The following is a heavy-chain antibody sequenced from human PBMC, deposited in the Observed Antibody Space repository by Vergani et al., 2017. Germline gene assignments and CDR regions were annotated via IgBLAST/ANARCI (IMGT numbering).Heavy chain of an antibody. CDR3: ATDYGDAHYFDY. CDR2: IYYSGST. V-gene: IGHV4-39*07. D-gene: IGHD4-17*01. Sequence: QLQLQESGPGLVKPSETLSLTCTVSGGSISSSSYYWGWIRQPPGKGLEWIGSIYYSGSTYYNPSLKSRVTISVDTSKNQFSLKLSSVTAADTAVYDCATDYGDAHYFDYWGQGTLVTVSS. CDR1: GGSISSSSYY. J-gene: IGHJ4*02.